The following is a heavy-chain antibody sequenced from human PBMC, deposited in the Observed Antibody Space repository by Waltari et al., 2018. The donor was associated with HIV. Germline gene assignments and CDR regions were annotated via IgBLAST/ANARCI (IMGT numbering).Heavy chain of an antibody. D-gene: IGHD6-6*01. J-gene: IGHJ4*02. V-gene: IGHV3-48*01. CDR1: GFSFSSYS. Sequence: EVQLVESGGGLVQPGGSLRLSCTASGFSFSSYSMIWVRQAPGKGLDWVSYISTGSSAIFYADSVKGRFTISRDTAKNSLYLQINSLRAEDTAVYYCARDRTRYYFDSWGQGTLVTVSS. CDR2: ISTGSSAI. CDR3: ARDRTRYYFDS.